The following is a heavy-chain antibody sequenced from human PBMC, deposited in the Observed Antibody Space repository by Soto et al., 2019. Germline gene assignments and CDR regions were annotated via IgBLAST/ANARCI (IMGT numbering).Heavy chain of an antibody. CDR1: GYSFTTYW. D-gene: IGHD3-3*01. CDR3: ARHFGFWSGENDY. CDR2: IDPSDSYT. Sequence: GESRQICYKGSGYSFTTYWIIWVRHMPGKSLEWMGRIDPSDSYTNYSPSFQGQVTISAAKSISTAYLQWSSLKASDTAMYYCARHFGFWSGENDYWGQGTLVTVSS. J-gene: IGHJ4*02. V-gene: IGHV5-10-1*01.